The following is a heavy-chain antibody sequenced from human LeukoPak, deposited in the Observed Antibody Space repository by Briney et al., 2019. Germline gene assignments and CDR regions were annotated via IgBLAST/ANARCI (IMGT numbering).Heavy chain of an antibody. J-gene: IGHJ4*02. CDR3: AKDYYYYGTTFDY. CDR1: GFMFSDYS. CDR2: ISSSSTFI. Sequence: GGSLGLSCEASGFMFSDYSMYWVRQAPGKGLEWVASISSSSTFIFYADSVKGRFTISRDNSKNTLYLQMNSLRAEDTAVYYCAKDYYYYGTTFDYWGQGTLVTVSS. D-gene: IGHD3-22*01. V-gene: IGHV3-21*04.